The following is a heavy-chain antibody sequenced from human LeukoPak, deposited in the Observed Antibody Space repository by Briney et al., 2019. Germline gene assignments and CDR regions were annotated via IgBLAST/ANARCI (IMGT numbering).Heavy chain of an antibody. CDR3: AKDSGSYSEYFQH. CDR2: MSWNSGSI. J-gene: IGHJ1*01. Sequence: GGSLRLSCAACGFTFDDYAMHWVRQAPGKGLEWVSGMSWNSGSIGYADSVKGRFTISRDNAKNSLYLQVNSLRAEDTALYYCAKDSGSYSEYFQHWGQGTLVTVSS. CDR1: GFTFDDYA. V-gene: IGHV3-9*01. D-gene: IGHD1-26*01.